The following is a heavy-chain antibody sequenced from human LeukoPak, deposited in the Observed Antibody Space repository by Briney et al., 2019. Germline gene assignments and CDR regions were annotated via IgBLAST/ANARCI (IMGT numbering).Heavy chain of an antibody. CDR1: GYTFTIYG. D-gene: IGHD5-12*01. J-gene: IGHJ6*03. CDR3: ARAHVDIGYYYYMDV. CDR2: ISAYNGNT. Sequence: ASVTVSFTASGYTFTIYGISWVRQAPGQGLEWMGWISAYNGNTNYAQKLQGRVTMTTDTSTSTAYMELRSLSSDDTAVYYCARAHVDIGYYYYMDVWGKGTTVTISS. V-gene: IGHV1-18*01.